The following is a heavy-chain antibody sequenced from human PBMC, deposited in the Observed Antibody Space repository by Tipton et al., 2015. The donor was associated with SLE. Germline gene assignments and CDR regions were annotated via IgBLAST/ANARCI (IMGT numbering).Heavy chain of an antibody. D-gene: IGHD2-8*01. CDR3: ASNGDSWFDP. V-gene: IGHV4-61*05. CDR2: IYYSGST. J-gene: IGHJ5*02. CDR1: GGSISSTSDY. Sequence: TLSLTCTVSGGSISSTSDYWDWIRQPPGKGLEWIGYIYYSGSTNYNPSLKSRVTISVDTSKNQFSLKLSSVAAADTAVYYCASNGDSWFDPWGQGTLVTVSS.